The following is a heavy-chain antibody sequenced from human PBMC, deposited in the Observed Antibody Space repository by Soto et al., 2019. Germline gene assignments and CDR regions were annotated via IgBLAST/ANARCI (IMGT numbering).Heavy chain of an antibody. Sequence: EVQLLESGGGLVQPGGSLRLSCAASGFTFSSYAMSWVRQAPGKGLEWVSAISGSGGSTYYADSVKGRFTISRDNSKNTLYLQMNSLRAEDTAVYYCATDPLDYYDSSADWFDPWGQGTLVTVSS. CDR2: ISGSGGST. D-gene: IGHD3-22*01. J-gene: IGHJ5*02. CDR3: ATDPLDYYDSSADWFDP. V-gene: IGHV3-23*01. CDR1: GFTFSSYA.